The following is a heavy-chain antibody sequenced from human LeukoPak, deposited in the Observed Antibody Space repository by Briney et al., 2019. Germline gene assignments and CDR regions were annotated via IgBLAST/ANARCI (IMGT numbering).Heavy chain of an antibody. CDR1: GHTFTGYY. D-gene: IGHD5-18*01. V-gene: IGHV1-2*02. CDR2: INPNSGGT. J-gene: IGHJ5*02. Sequence: GASVKVSCKASGHTFTGYYMHWVRQAPGQGLEWMGWINPNSGGTNYAQKFQGRVTMTRDTSISTAYMELSRLRSDDTVVYYCARDEVVSVELWLNRPYNWFDPWGQGTLVTVSS. CDR3: ARDEVVSVELWLNRPYNWFDP.